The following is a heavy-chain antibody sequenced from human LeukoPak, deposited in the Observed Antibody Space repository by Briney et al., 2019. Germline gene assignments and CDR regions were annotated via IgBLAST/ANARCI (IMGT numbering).Heavy chain of an antibody. CDR3: ARALVGATGAFDI. J-gene: IGHJ3*02. CDR2: IYTSGST. CDR1: GGSINSGSYY. Sequence: SQTLSLTCTVSGGSINSGSYYWSWIRLPAGKGLEWIGRIYTSGSTNYNPSLKSRVTISVDTSKNQFSLKLSSVTAADTAVYYCARALVGATGAFDIWGQGTMVTVSS. V-gene: IGHV4-61*02. D-gene: IGHD1-26*01.